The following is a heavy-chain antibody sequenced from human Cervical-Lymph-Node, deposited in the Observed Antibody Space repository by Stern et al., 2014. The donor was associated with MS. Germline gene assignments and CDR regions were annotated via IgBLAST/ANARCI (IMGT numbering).Heavy chain of an antibody. V-gene: IGHV1-24*01. Sequence: DQLVESGAEVKKPGVSVKVSCKVSGYSLSEISMHWVRQAPGKGLEWMGGFETENDETDYAQNFQGRLTMTEDTSTDTAYMELSSLRSEDTAVYYCAGGGGTIDIWGQGTPVIVSS. J-gene: IGHJ3*02. CDR1: GYSLSEIS. CDR3: AGGGGTIDI. D-gene: IGHD1-26*01. CDR2: FETENDET.